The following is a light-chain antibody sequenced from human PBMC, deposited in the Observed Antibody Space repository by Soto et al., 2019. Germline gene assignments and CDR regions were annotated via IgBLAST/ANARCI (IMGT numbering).Light chain of an antibody. Sequence: EIVMTQSPATLSVSPGERATLSCRASQSVGSNLAWYQQEPGQAPRLLIYGASTRATGIPVRFSGSGSGTEFTLTISSLQSEDLAVYYCQQYNNWWTFGQGTKVEMK. J-gene: IGKJ1*01. CDR3: QQYNNWWT. CDR2: GAS. V-gene: IGKV3-15*01. CDR1: QSVGSN.